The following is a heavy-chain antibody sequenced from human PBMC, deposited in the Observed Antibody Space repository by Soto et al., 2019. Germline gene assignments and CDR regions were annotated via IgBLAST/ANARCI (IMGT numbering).Heavy chain of an antibody. V-gene: IGHV1-69*13. J-gene: IGHJ6*02. CDR2: IIPIFGTA. CDR3: ARSFNRAYKYESSGYSYYYYGMDV. D-gene: IGHD3-22*01. Sequence: SVKVSCKASRGTFSSYAISWVRQAPGQGLEWMGGIIPIFGTANYAQKFQGRVTITADESTSTAYMELSSLRSEDTAVYYCARSFNRAYKYESSGYSYYYYGMDVWG. CDR1: RGTFSSYA.